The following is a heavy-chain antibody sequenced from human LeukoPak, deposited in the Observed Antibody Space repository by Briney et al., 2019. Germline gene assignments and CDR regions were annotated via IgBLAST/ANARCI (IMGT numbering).Heavy chain of an antibody. V-gene: IGHV3-23*01. CDR2: ISGSGGST. J-gene: IGHJ4*02. Sequence: GGSLRLSCAASGFTFSSYGMSWVRQAPGKGLERVSAISGSGGSTYYADSVKGRFTISRDNAKNSLYLQMNSLRAEDTAVYYCARDNYDSSTPYYFDYWGQGTLVTVSS. CDR3: ARDNYDSSTPYYFDY. CDR1: GFTFSSYG. D-gene: IGHD3-22*01.